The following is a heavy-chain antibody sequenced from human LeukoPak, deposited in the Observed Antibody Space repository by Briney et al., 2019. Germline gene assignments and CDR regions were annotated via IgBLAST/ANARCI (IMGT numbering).Heavy chain of an antibody. CDR1: GFTFSSYG. CDR2: IWYDGSNK. J-gene: IGHJ4*02. V-gene: IGHV3-33*06. Sequence: GGSLRLSCAASGFTFSSYGMPWVRQAPGKGLEWVAVIWYDGSNKYYADSVKGRFTISRDNSKNTLYLQMNSLRAKDTAVYYCAKGGIVEPYWGQGTLVTVSS. D-gene: IGHD1-26*01. CDR3: AKGGIVEPY.